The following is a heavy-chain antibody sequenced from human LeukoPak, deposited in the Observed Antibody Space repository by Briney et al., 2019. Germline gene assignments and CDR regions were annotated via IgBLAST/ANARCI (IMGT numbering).Heavy chain of an antibody. CDR2: ISSSGGNT. V-gene: IGHV3-23*01. Sequence: GGSLRLSCAASGFTFSSYAMTWVRQAPGKGLEWVSAISSSGGNTNHADSVKGRFTISRDNSKNTHYLQMSSLTAEDTAVYYCAKWGDFWTGLNNWYFELWGRGTLVTVSS. CDR3: AKWGDFWTGLNNWYFEL. J-gene: IGHJ2*01. D-gene: IGHD3/OR15-3a*01. CDR1: GFTFSSYA.